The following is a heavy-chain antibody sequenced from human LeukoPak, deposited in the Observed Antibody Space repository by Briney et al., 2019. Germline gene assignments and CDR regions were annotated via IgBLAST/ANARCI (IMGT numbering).Heavy chain of an antibody. D-gene: IGHD3-22*01. CDR1: GGSFSGYY. CDR3: PRGRSFYDSHRRKVSYFDY. J-gene: IGHJ4*02. Sequence: PSETLSLTCAVYGGSFSGYYWSWIRQPPGKGLEWIGEINHSGSTNYNPSLKSRITISVDTSNTHFSLKLSPVTPADTAVYYCPRGRSFYDSHRRKVSYFDYWGQGTLVTVSS. CDR2: INHSGST. V-gene: IGHV4-34*01.